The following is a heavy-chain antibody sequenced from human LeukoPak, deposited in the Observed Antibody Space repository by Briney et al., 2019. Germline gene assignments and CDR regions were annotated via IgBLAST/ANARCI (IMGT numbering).Heavy chain of an antibody. CDR2: ISGSGGST. J-gene: IGHJ1*01. V-gene: IGHV3-23*01. Sequence: GGSLRLSCAASGFTFSSYGMTWVRQAPGKGLEWVSAISGSGGSTYYADSVKGRFTITRDNSKNTLYLQMNSQRAEDTAVYYCAKDPLGYCSGGSCYSGYFQHWGQGTLVTVSS. D-gene: IGHD2-15*01. CDR3: AKDPLGYCSGGSCYSGYFQH. CDR1: GFTFSSYG.